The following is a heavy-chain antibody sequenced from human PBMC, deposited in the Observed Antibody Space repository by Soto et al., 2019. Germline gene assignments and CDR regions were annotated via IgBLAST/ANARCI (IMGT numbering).Heavy chain of an antibody. CDR3: ARDKVVVPANWRNYGMDV. CDR1: GGTFSSYA. D-gene: IGHD2-2*01. J-gene: IGHJ6*02. Sequence: GGSVKVSCKASGGTFSSYAISWVRQAPGQGLEWMGGIIPIFGTANYAQKFQGRVTITADESTSTAYMELSSLRSEDTAVYYCARDKVVVPANWRNYGMDVWGQGTTVTVSS. CDR2: IIPIFGTA. V-gene: IGHV1-69*13.